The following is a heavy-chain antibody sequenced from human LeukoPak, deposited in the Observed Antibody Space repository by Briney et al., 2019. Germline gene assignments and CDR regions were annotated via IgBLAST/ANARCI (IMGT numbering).Heavy chain of an antibody. D-gene: IGHD1-26*01. CDR2: IIPIFGTA. J-gene: IGHJ3*02. Sequence: SVKVSCKASGGTFSSYAISWVRQAPGQGLEWMGGIIPIFGTANYAQKFQGRVTITADESTSTAYMELSSLRSEDTAVYYCAREGRWELRNAFDIWGQGTMVTVSS. CDR3: AREGRWELRNAFDI. V-gene: IGHV1-69*01. CDR1: GGTFSSYA.